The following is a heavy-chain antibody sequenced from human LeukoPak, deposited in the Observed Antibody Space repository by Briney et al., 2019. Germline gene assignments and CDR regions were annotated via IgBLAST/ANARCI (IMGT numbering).Heavy chain of an antibody. CDR3: AKDRENSGSYYFDY. CDR1: GFTFSSYG. CDR2: ISYDGSNK. Sequence: PGRSLRLSCAASGFTFSSYGMHWVRQAPGKGLEWVAVISYDGSNKYYADSVKGRFTISRDHSKNTLYLQMNSLRAEDTAVYYCAKDRENSGSYYFDYWGQGTLVTVSS. V-gene: IGHV3-30*18. D-gene: IGHD1-26*01. J-gene: IGHJ4*02.